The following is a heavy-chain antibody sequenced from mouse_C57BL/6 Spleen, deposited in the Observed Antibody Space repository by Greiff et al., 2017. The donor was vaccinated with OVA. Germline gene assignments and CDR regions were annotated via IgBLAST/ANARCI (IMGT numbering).Heavy chain of an antibody. J-gene: IGHJ2*01. CDR1: GYTFTGYW. D-gene: IGHD2-1*01. CDR3: GYGNDFDY. V-gene: IGHV1-9*01. CDR2: ILPGSGST. Sequence: QVQLQQSGAELMKPGASVKLSCKATGYTFTGYWIEWVKQRPGHGLEWIGEILPGSGSTNYNAKLKGKATFTAATASNTAYKQLSSLTTEDSAVYYCGYGNDFDYWGQGTTLTVSS.